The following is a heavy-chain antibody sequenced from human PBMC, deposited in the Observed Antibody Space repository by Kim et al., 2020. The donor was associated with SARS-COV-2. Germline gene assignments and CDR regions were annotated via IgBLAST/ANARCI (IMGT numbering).Heavy chain of an antibody. Sequence: ASVKVSCRASGYTFSSYGVSWVRQAPGQGLQWVGWVSAYTGSVNFGQNFQGRVTLTTDTSTTTAYMELRSLRSDDTAVYYCARARDYYYYYMDLWGKGTALTVSS. CDR3: ARARDYYYYYMDL. CDR2: VSAYTGSV. CDR1: GYTFSSYG. V-gene: IGHV1-18*01. J-gene: IGHJ6*03.